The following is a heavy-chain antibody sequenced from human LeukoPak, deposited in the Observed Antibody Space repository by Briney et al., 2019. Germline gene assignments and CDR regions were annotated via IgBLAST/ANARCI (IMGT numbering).Heavy chain of an antibody. J-gene: IGHJ4*02. D-gene: IGHD1-26*01. CDR1: GFTFSAYS. V-gene: IGHV4-34*01. CDR3: ARDSGSPRAIDY. CDR2: INHSGST. Sequence: GSLRLSCAASGFTFSAYSMNWVRQAPGKGLEWIGEINHSGSTNYNPSLKSRVTISVDTSKNQFSLRLSSVTAADTAVYYCARDSGSPRAIDYWGQGTLVTVSS.